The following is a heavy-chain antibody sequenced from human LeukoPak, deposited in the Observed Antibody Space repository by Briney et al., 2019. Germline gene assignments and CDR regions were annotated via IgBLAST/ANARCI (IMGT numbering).Heavy chain of an antibody. Sequence: PSQTLSLTCTVSGDSISSGGYYWSWIRQPPGKVLERIGYIYYSGSTYNNPSLKSLITVPVDTSKNQFPRKLSSVTAADTAVYYCARSGWPRVQDRWFDLWGERTLVSVFS. CDR3: ARSGWPRVQDRWFDL. D-gene: IGHD1-1*01. J-gene: IGHJ5*02. CDR2: IYYSGST. V-gene: IGHV4-31*01. CDR1: GDSISSGGYY.